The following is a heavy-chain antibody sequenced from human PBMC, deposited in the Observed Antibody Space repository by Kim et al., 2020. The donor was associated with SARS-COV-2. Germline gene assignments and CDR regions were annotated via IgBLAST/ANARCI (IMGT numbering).Heavy chain of an antibody. CDR1: GFTFTSYG. CDR3: AKDPQRDYVWGTFRPVYFDS. V-gene: IGHV3-30*18. CDR2: ISYDENNK. Sequence: GGSLRLSCAASGFTFTSYGMHWVRQAPGKGLEWVAVISYDENNKCYADSVKGRFTISRDNSKNTLFLQMNSLRVEDTAVYFCAKDPQRDYVWGTFRPVYFDSWGQGMLVTVAS. J-gene: IGHJ4*02. D-gene: IGHD3-16*02.